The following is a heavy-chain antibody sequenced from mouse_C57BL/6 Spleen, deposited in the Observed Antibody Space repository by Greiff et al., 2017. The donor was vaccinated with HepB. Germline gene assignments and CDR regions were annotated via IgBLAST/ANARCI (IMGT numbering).Heavy chain of an antibody. CDR2: IYPGDGDT. CDR1: GYAFSSSW. Sequence: VQLQESGPELVKPGASVKISCKASGYAFSSSWMNWVKQRPGKGLEWIGRIYPGDGDTNYNGKFKGKATLTADKSSSTAYMQLSSLTSEDSAVYFCARGKGSSRGYAMDYWGQGTSVTVSS. CDR3: ARGKGSSRGYAMDY. D-gene: IGHD1-1*01. J-gene: IGHJ4*01. V-gene: IGHV1-82*01.